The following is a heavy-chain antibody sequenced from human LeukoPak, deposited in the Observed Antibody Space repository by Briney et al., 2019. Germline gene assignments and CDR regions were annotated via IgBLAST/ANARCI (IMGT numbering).Heavy chain of an antibody. CDR1: GFNFRHYG. Sequence: QPGRSLRLSCVASGFNFRHYGIHWVRQAPRKGPQWVAVISYDGNNTFYADSVKGRFAVFRDNSKNTVFLQMNNLRHEDTALYYCATRDFDFWGQGTLVTVSS. CDR3: ATRDFDF. J-gene: IGHJ4*02. V-gene: IGHV3-30*03. CDR2: ISYDGNNT.